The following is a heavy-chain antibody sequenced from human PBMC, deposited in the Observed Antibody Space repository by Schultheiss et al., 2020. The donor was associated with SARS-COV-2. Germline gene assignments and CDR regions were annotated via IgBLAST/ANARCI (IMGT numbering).Heavy chain of an antibody. CDR1: GFTFSSYA. CDR3: ARSPYSSGEMDV. V-gene: IGHV3-30-3*01. D-gene: IGHD6-19*01. CDR2: ISYDGSNK. J-gene: IGHJ6*02. Sequence: GGSLRLSCAASGFTFSSYAMHWVRQAPGKGLEWVAVISYDGSNKYYADSVKGRFTISRDNSKNTLYLQMNSLRAEDTAVYYCARSPYSSGEMDVWGQGTTVTVSS.